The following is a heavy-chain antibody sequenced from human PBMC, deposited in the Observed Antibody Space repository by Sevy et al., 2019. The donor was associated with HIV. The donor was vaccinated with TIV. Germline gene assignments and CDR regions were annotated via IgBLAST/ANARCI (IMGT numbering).Heavy chain of an antibody. V-gene: IGHV5-51*01. D-gene: IGHD2-2*01. Sequence: GESLKISCKGSGYSFTSYWIGWVRQMPGKGLEWMGIIYPGDSDTRDSPSFQGQVTISADKSISTAYLQWSSLKASDTAMYYCALSDCSSTSCYVGGWFDPWGQGTLVTVSS. CDR2: IYPGDSDT. CDR1: GYSFTSYW. CDR3: ALSDCSSTSCYVGGWFDP. J-gene: IGHJ5*02.